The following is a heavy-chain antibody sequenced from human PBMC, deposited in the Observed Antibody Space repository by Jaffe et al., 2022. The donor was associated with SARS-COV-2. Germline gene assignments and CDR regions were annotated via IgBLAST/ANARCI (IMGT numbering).Heavy chain of an antibody. CDR2: IFYSGST. D-gene: IGHD3-22*01. J-gene: IGHJ5*02. Sequence: QVQLQESGPGLVKPSETLSLTCTVSGGSISNYYWSWMRQPPGKGLEWIGYIFYSGSTTYNPSLKSRVTISIDTSKSQVSLRLSFVNAADTAVYFCARGSPVVAAYDPWGQGILVTVSS. V-gene: IGHV4-59*01. CDR3: ARGSPVVAAYDP. CDR1: GGSISNYY.